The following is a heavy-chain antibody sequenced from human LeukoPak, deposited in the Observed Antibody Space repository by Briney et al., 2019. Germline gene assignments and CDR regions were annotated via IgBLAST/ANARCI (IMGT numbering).Heavy chain of an antibody. CDR1: GFIFSTYT. CDR3: AKAAVYHDSCPDS. Sequence: PGGSLRLSCAASGFIFSTYTMNWVRQAPGKGLGRVSSISSSGGSTYYADSVKGRFTISRDNSKNTLYLQVDSLRAEDTAVYYCAKAAVYHDSCPDSWGQGTLVTVSS. J-gene: IGHJ4*02. CDR2: ISSSGGST. V-gene: IGHV3-23*01. D-gene: IGHD5/OR15-5a*01.